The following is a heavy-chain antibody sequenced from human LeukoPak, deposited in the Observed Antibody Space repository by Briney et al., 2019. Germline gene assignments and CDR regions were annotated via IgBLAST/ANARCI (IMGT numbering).Heavy chain of an antibody. V-gene: IGHV3-30*18. J-gene: IGHJ4*02. CDR1: GFSFISYG. Sequence: GGSLRLSCAASGFSFISYGMHWVRQAPGKGLEWVGVISDDGRRKDYADSVKGRFTISRDNSKDNLYLQMNSLRAEDTAVYYCAKRPSDYGDYVSYFDYWGQGTLVTVSS. D-gene: IGHD4-17*01. CDR2: ISDDGRRK. CDR3: AKRPSDYGDYVSYFDY.